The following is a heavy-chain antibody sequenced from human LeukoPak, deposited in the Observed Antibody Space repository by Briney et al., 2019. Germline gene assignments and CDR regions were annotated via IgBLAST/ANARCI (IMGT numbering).Heavy chain of an antibody. CDR3: TRVGYIDEGIDY. CDR2: IKQDGSKK. V-gene: IGHV3-7*04. CDR1: GFPFSSYW. D-gene: IGHD5-24*01. Sequence: GGSLRLSCIASGFPFSSYWMTWVRQAPGKGLEWVANIKQDGSKKSHVDSVKGRFTISRDNAKNSLYLQMNSLRAEDTAIYYCTRVGYIDEGIDYWGQGTLVTVSS. J-gene: IGHJ4*02.